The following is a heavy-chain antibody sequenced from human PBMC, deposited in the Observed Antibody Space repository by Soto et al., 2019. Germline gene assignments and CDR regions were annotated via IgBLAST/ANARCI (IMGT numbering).Heavy chain of an antibody. CDR1: GFTFSSYA. J-gene: IGHJ4*02. CDR2: ISGSGGST. Sequence: EVQLLESGGGLVQPGGSLRLSCAASGFTFSSYAMSWVRQAPGKGLAWVSAISGSGGSTYYADSVKGRFTISRDNSKNTLYLQMNSLRAEDTAVYYCAKDKGYDSSGSPRDYWGQGTLVTVSS. D-gene: IGHD3-22*01. V-gene: IGHV3-23*01. CDR3: AKDKGYDSSGSPRDY.